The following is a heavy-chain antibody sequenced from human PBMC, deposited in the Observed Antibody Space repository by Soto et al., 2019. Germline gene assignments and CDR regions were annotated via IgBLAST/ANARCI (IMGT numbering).Heavy chain of an antibody. CDR1: GFTFSSYA. Sequence: EVQLLESGGGLVQPGGSLRLSCAASGFTFSSYAMTWVRQAPGKGLEWVSSISGSGGDTYYEDSVKGRFTISRDISKNILYLQMNRLRAEDTAVYYCAKDFSSGYYAFDSWGQGTLVTVSS. V-gene: IGHV3-23*01. D-gene: IGHD3-22*01. CDR2: ISGSGGDT. J-gene: IGHJ4*02. CDR3: AKDFSSGYYAFDS.